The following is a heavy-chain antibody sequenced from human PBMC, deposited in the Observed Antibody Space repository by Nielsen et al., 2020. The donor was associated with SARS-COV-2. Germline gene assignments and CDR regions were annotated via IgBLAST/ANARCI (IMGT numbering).Heavy chain of an antibody. J-gene: IGHJ4*02. V-gene: IGHV3-21*01. Sequence: GGSLRLSCAASGFTFSSYSMNWVRQAPGKGLEWVSSISSSSSYIYYADSVKGRFNISRDNAKNSLYLQMNSLRAEDTAVYYCARGAWITGIDYWGQGTLVTVSS. CDR2: ISSSSSYI. D-gene: IGHD1-20*01. CDR3: ARGAWITGIDY. CDR1: GFTFSSYS.